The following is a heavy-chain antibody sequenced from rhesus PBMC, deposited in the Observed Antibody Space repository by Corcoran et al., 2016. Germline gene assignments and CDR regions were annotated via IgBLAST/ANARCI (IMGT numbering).Heavy chain of an antibody. CDR3: TRDGGGSSNQGGAEYFEF. Sequence: QVQLVQSGSEIKQPGASVKLSCKASGYTFTSYYMHWVRQAPGQGLEWIVLSAPYNGNKGYAQNFQGRGTITTDTSTSTGYMELSSLRSEDTAVYYCTRDGGGSSNQGGAEYFEFWGQGALVTVSS. CDR1: GYTFTSYY. V-gene: IGHV1-180*01. D-gene: IGHD1-44*02. CDR2: SAPYNGNK. J-gene: IGHJ1*01.